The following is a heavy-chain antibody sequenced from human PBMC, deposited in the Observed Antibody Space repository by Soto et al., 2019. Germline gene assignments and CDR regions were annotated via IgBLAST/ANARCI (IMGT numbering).Heavy chain of an antibody. D-gene: IGHD3-22*01. V-gene: IGHV3-15*07. CDR3: STITLISDKGGYNSIF. J-gene: IGHJ4*02. Sequence: EVQLVESGGGLVKPGGSLRLSCAASGLTFSNAWMNWVRQAPGKGLEWVGRITRKIDDETTDYAAPVQGRFTISRADSQNTLYLQMNSLQTEDTAMYCCSTITLISDKGGYNSIFWGQGTLVTVSS. CDR1: GLTFSNAW. CDR2: ITRKIDDETT.